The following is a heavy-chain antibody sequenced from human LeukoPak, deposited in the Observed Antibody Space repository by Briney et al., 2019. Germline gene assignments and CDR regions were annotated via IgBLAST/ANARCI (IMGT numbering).Heavy chain of an antibody. V-gene: IGHV3-30*03. J-gene: IGHJ4*02. Sequence: GRSLRLSCAASGFSFRTYSIHWVRQAPGKGLEGVTVVSADGRTQLYSDSVKGRFTVSRNNSLNTLHLQMNSLKTEDTAVYYCAREFGHNRWYFDYWGQGALVTVSS. D-gene: IGHD5-24*01. CDR3: AREFGHNRWYFDY. CDR2: VSADGRTQ. CDR1: GFSFRTYS.